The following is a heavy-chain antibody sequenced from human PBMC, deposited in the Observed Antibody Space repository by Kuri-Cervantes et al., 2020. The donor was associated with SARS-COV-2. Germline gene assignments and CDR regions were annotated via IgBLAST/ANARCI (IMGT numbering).Heavy chain of an antibody. Sequence: ASVKVSCKASGYTSSSYGISWVRQAPGQGLEWMGWISSFNGNTNYAQKLQGRVTMTTDTSTSTAYMELRSLRPDDTAVYYCARERGTSYYYYYMDVWGKGTTVTVSS. D-gene: IGHD1-7*01. J-gene: IGHJ6*03. CDR2: ISSFNGNT. V-gene: IGHV1-18*04. CDR1: GYTSSSYG. CDR3: ARERGTSYYYYYMDV.